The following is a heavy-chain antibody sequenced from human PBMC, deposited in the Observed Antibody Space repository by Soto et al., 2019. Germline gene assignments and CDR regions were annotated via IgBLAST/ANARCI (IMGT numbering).Heavy chain of an antibody. CDR3: EKGGRQWLVTSDFNY. Sequence: VQLVESGGGVVQPGRSLRLSCAASGFTFSDYARHWVRQAPGKGLEWVAVVSHDGRNTHYADSVKGRFTISRDSSKTTVSLEMTSLRAEDTAVYYCEKGGRQWLVTSDFNYWGQGALVTVSS. CDR1: GFTFSDYA. CDR2: VSHDGRNT. D-gene: IGHD6-19*01. J-gene: IGHJ4*02. V-gene: IGHV3-30*18.